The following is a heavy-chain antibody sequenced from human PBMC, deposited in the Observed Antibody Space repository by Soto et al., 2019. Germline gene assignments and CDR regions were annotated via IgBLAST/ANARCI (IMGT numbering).Heavy chain of an antibody. CDR2: ISGSGGST. CDR3: AKAPRSPVTTWSVDY. Sequence: EVQLLESGGGLVQPGGSLRLSCAASGFTFSSYAMSWVRQAPGKGLAWVSAISGSGGSTYYADSVKGRFTISRDNSKNTLYLQMNSLRAEDTAVYYCAKAPRSPVTTWSVDYWGQGTLVTVSS. D-gene: IGHD4-4*01. J-gene: IGHJ4*02. CDR1: GFTFSSYA. V-gene: IGHV3-23*01.